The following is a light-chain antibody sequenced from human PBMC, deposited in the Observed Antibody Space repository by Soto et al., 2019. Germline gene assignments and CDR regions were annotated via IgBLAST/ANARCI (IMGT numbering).Light chain of an antibody. CDR3: SSYTGNSTQV. CDR2: EVS. Sequence: QSALTQPASVSGSPGQSITISCTGTSSDVGGYNYVSWYQQHPGKAPKLMIYEVSNRPSGVSNRFSGSKSGNTASLTISGLQAEDGADYYCSSYTGNSTQVFGTGTKVTVL. J-gene: IGLJ1*01. V-gene: IGLV2-14*01. CDR1: SSDVGGYNY.